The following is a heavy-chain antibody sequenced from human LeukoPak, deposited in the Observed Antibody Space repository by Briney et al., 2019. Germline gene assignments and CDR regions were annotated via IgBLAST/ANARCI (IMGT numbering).Heavy chain of an antibody. CDR3: VKGSEAAAGRGFDY. CDR2: TSSNGGST. Sequence: GGSLRLSCSASGVTFSSIAMHWVRQAPGKGLEYVSATSSNGGSTYYADSVKGRFTISRDNPKNTLYLQMSSLRVDDTAVYYCVKGSEAAAGRGFDYWGQGTLVTVSS. D-gene: IGHD6-13*01. J-gene: IGHJ4*02. V-gene: IGHV3-64D*09. CDR1: GVTFSSIA.